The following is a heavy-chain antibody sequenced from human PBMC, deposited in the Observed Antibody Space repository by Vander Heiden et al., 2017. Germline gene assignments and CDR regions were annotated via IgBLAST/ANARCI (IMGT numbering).Heavy chain of an antibody. CDR1: GFTFSLSG. CDR3: ARELNSGSDSYDAFDI. V-gene: IGHV3-33*01. D-gene: IGHD1-26*01. J-gene: IGHJ3*02. CDR2: IWYDGSNK. Sequence: QVQLVESGGGVVQPGRSLRLSCAASGFTFSLSGMPWVPQASGKGVEWVAVIWYDGSNKYYADSVKGRFTISRDNSKNTRYLKMNSMRAEETAVYYCARELNSGSDSYDAFDIWGQGTMVTVSS.